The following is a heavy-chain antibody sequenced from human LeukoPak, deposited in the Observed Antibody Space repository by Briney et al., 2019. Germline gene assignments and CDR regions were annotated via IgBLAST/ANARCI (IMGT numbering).Heavy chain of an antibody. CDR3: AREFHGYCFGSFDS. D-gene: IGHD5-18*01. V-gene: IGHV3-64*01. Sequence: PGGSLRLSCAASGFTFSGYTMHWGRQTPGKRLEYVSAISGNGGDTYYANSVKGRFTVSRDNSKNTVYLQMASLRPEDMAVYYCAREFHGYCFGSFDSWGQGTLVTVSA. CDR2: ISGNGGDT. J-gene: IGHJ4*02. CDR1: GFTFSGYT.